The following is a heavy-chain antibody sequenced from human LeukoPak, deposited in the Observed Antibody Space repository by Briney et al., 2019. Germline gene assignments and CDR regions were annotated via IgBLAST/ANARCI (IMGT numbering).Heavy chain of an antibody. D-gene: IGHD2-2*01. J-gene: IGHJ4*02. CDR1: GFTFSSYA. Sequence: GGSLRLSCAASGFTFSSYAMSWVRQAPGKGLEWVSAISGSGGSTYYADSVKGRFTISRGNSKNTLYLQMNSLRAEDTAVYYCAKGLKDIVVVPAAKVFDYWGQGTLVTVSS. V-gene: IGHV3-23*01. CDR2: ISGSGGST. CDR3: AKGLKDIVVVPAAKVFDY.